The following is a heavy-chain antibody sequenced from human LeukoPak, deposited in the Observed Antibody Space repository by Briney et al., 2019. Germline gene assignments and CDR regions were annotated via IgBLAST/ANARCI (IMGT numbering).Heavy chain of an antibody. Sequence: PSETLSLTCTVSGGSISSYYWSWIRQPPGKGLEWIGYIYYSGSTNYNPSLKSRVTISVDTSKNQFSLKLSSVTAADTAVYYCARDSGYYYGMDVWGQGTTVTVSS. V-gene: IGHV4-59*01. CDR1: GGSISSYY. D-gene: IGHD3-10*01. CDR2: IYYSGST. CDR3: ARDSGYYYGMDV. J-gene: IGHJ6*02.